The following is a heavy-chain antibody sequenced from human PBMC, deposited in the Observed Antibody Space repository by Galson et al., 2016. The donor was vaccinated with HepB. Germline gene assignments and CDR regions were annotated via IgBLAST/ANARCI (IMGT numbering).Heavy chain of an antibody. Sequence: SLRLSCAASGFTFSNSGLHWVRQAPGKGLEWVAVIWYDGSNEYYADSVKGRFTISRDNSKNTLYLQMNSLRAEDTAVYYCARIDGGAYFFDYWGQGTLVTVSS. V-gene: IGHV3-33*01. D-gene: IGHD4/OR15-4a*01. CDR2: IWYDGSNE. CDR3: ARIDGGAYFFDY. CDR1: GFTFSNSG. J-gene: IGHJ4*02.